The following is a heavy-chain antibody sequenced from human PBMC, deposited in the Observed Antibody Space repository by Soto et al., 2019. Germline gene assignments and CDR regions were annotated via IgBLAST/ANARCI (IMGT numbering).Heavy chain of an antibody. Sequence: GGSLRLSCAASGFTFSSYAMHWVRQAPGKGLEWVAVISYDGSNKYYAESVKDRFTISRDNSKNTLYLQMNSLRAEDKAVYYCARDQAYGSAFDAFDIWGQGTMVTVSS. CDR2: ISYDGSNK. V-gene: IGHV3-30*04. J-gene: IGHJ3*02. CDR3: ARDQAYGSAFDAFDI. CDR1: GFTFSSYA. D-gene: IGHD3-10*01.